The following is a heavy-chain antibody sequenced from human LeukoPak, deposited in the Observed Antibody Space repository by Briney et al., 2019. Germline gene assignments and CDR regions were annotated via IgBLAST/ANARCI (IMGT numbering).Heavy chain of an antibody. V-gene: IGHV4-4*07. Sequence: PSETLSLTCTVSGGSISSYYWSWIRQPAGKRLEWIGRISTSGSTNYNPSLKSRVTMSVGTAKNQFSLKLSSVTAADTAVYYCASDGSGSYYFDYWGQGTLVTVSS. J-gene: IGHJ4*02. D-gene: IGHD3-10*01. CDR3: ASDGSGSYYFDY. CDR1: GGSISSYY. CDR2: ISTSGST.